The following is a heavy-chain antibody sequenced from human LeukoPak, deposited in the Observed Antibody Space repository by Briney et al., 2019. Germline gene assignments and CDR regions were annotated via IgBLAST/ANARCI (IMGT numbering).Heavy chain of an antibody. CDR2: IFYSGST. Sequence: TSETLSLTCTVSGGSISTSNYYWGWIRQPPGKGLEWIGNIFYSGSTYYSPSLRSRVTISLDTSRNQFSLKLNSVTAADTAVYYCARDPMTTVTRAFDYWGQGTLVTVSS. D-gene: IGHD4-17*01. J-gene: IGHJ4*02. CDR3: ARDPMTTVTRAFDY. V-gene: IGHV4-39*07. CDR1: GGSISTSNYY.